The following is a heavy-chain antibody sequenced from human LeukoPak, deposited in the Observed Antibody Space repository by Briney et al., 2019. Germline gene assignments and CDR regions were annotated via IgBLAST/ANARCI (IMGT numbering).Heavy chain of an antibody. Sequence: TGGSLRLSCAASGFTFSSYAMHWVRQAPGKGLEWVAVISYDGSNKYYADSVKGRFIISRDNSKSTPYLQMTSLRAEDTAVYYCARRGIVVVMWDYWGQGTLVTVSS. D-gene: IGHD3-22*01. CDR3: ARRGIVVVMWDY. CDR2: ISYDGSNK. CDR1: GFTFSSYA. J-gene: IGHJ4*02. V-gene: IGHV3-30*04.